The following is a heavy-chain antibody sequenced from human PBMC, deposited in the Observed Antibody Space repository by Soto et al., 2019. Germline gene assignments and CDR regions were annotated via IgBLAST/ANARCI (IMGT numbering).Heavy chain of an antibody. Sequence: SETLSLTCTVSGGSIISGGYYWSWIRQNPGKGLEWIGYIYYSGSTYYNPSLKSRMTISVDTSKNEFSLNVASVTAADMAVYFCARTTLFGAFDYWGQGTQVTVS. V-gene: IGHV4-31*03. CDR3: ARTTLFGAFDY. CDR1: GGSIISGGYY. D-gene: IGHD3-10*01. J-gene: IGHJ4*02. CDR2: IYYSGST.